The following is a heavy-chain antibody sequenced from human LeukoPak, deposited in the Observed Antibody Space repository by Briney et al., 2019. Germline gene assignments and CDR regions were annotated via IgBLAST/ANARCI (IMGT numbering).Heavy chain of an antibody. D-gene: IGHD3-22*01. J-gene: IGHJ4*02. CDR2: ISGPGGGA. CDR3: ARGDGRGLLVDY. V-gene: IGHV3-23*01. CDR1: GFTFSNYA. Sequence: AGSLRLSCTASGFTFSNYAMTWVRQAPGEGLEWVSSISGPGGGALYADSVEGRFTFSRDSSKNTAYLQMNSRRAEDTAVYYCARGDGRGLLVDYWGQGTLVTVSS.